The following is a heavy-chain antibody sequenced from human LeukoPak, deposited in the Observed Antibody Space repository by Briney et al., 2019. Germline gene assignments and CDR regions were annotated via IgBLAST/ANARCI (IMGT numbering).Heavy chain of an antibody. J-gene: IGHJ4*02. V-gene: IGHV3-15*01. D-gene: IGHD3-22*01. Sequence: GGSLRLSCAASGFTFSNAWMSWVRRAPGKGLEWVGRIKAKTNGGTADYTPPVNGRFTISRDDSRNTLYLQMNSLKTEDTAVYYCTTEGVVVIIAIDYWGQGTLVTVSS. CDR3: TTEGVVVIIAIDY. CDR1: GFTFSNAW. CDR2: IKAKTNGGTA.